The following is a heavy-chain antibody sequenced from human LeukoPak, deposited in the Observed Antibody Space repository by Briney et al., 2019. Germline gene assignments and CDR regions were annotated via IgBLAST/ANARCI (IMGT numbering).Heavy chain of an antibody. CDR2: IYYSGST. CDR1: GGSVSSGSYY. Sequence: SETLSLTCTVSGGSVSSGSYYWSWIRQPPGKGLEWIGYIYYSGSTNYNPSLKSRVTISVDTSKNQFSLKLSSVTAADTAVYYCARTRASELWFGELLYGYFDYWGQGTLVTVSS. CDR3: ARTRASELWFGELLYGYFDY. J-gene: IGHJ4*02. D-gene: IGHD3-10*01. V-gene: IGHV4-61*01.